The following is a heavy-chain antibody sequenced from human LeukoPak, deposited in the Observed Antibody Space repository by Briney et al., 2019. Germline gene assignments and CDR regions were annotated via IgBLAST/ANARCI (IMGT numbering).Heavy chain of an antibody. J-gene: IGHJ4*02. CDR2: INWNGGST. CDR1: GFTFSSYS. D-gene: IGHD3-10*01. CDR3: ARGVRAYYGSGSYYFDY. V-gene: IGHV3-20*04. Sequence: GGSLRLSCAASGFTFSSYSMNWVRQAPGKGLEWVSGINWNGGSTGYADSVKGRFTISRDNAKNSLYLQMNSLRAEDTALYYCARGVRAYYGSGSYYFDYWGQGTLVTVSS.